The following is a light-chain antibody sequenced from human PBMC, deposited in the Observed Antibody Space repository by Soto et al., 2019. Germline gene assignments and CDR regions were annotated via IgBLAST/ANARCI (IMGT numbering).Light chain of an antibody. CDR2: EVT. V-gene: IGLV2-14*01. CDR3: SSYTTSSTRV. CDR1: SSDIGAYNY. J-gene: IGLJ1*01. Sequence: QSVLTQPASVSESPGQSITISCTGTSSDIGAYNYVSWYQQHPGEAPKLLIYEVTYRPSGVSDRFSGSKSAYTASLTISGLQPEDEADYYCSSYTTSSTRVFGTGTKAPS.